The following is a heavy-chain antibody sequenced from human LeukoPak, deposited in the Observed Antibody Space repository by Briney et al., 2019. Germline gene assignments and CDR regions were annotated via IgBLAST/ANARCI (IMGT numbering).Heavy chain of an antibody. CDR3: ARDRGSYWGFFDY. J-gene: IGHJ4*02. V-gene: IGHV4-59*01. D-gene: IGHD1-26*01. CDR1: GGSISSYY. Sequence: PSETLSLTCTVSGGSISSYYWSWIRQPPGKGLEWIGYIYYSGSTNYNPSLKSRVTISVDTSKNQFSLKLSSVTAADTAVYYCARDRGSYWGFFDYWGQGTLVTVCS. CDR2: IYYSGST.